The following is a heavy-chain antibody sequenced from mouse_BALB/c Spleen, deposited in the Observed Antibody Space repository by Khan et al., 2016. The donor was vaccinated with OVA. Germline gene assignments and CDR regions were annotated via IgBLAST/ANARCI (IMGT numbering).Heavy chain of an antibody. J-gene: IGHJ2*01. CDR1: GYSITSDYA. Sequence: EVQLQESGPGLVKPSQSLSLTCTVTGYSITSDYAWNWIRQLPGNKLEWMGFIRYSGNTNYNPSLKNRTSITPDTSKNQFFLQLNSVTTEDTATYYGARGYGGDFDYWGQGTTLTVSS. D-gene: IGHD1-1*02. CDR2: IRYSGNT. CDR3: ARGYGGDFDY. V-gene: IGHV3-2*02.